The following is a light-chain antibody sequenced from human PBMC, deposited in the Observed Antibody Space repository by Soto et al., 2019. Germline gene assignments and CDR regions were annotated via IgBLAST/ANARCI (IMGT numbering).Light chain of an antibody. CDR1: QSVSSTY. V-gene: IGKV3-20*01. J-gene: IGKJ4*01. CDR3: ERYGSLVLN. Sequence: EMVWTQSPGTLSLSPRERATLSCRAMQSVSSTYLAWYQQKPDQAPRLLSYGASSRATGIPDRFSGSGSGTDFNLTISSLEPEDFAVYYCERYGSLVLNFGGGTKVEIK. CDR2: GAS.